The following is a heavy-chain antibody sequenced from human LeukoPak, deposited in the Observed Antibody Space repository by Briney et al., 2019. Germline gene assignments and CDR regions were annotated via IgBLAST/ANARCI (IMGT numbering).Heavy chain of an antibody. D-gene: IGHD6-6*01. J-gene: IGHJ4*02. Sequence: GGSLRLSCAASGFTFSNAGMGWVRQAPGKGLEWVARIKSKSGGATTDYAAPGKVRLTISRHDPKNTLYLQLTSLKREDTAEYYCTTDRSIAARPLFDYWGQGILVTVSS. CDR3: TTDRSIAARPLFDY. CDR1: GFTFSNAG. V-gene: IGHV3-15*01. CDR2: IKSKSGGATT.